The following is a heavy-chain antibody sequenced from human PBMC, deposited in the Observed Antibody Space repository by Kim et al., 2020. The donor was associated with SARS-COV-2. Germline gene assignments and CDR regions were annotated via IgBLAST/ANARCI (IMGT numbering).Heavy chain of an antibody. D-gene: IGHD3-10*01. V-gene: IGHV3-7*05. J-gene: IGHJ4*02. CDR3: ARETLRDYGPYEY. Sequence: GGSLRLSCAASGFTISSYWMGWVRQAPGKGLDWVANIGQDESNTHYVDSVKGRLTISRDNAKNSLYLQMNSLRVEDTAVYYCARETLRDYGPYEYWGQGALVTVSS. CDR2: IGQDESNT. CDR1: GFTISSYW.